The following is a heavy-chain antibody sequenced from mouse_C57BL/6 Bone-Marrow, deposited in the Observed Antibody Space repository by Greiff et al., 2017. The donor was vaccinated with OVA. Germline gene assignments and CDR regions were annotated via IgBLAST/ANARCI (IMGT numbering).Heavy chain of an antibody. CDR3: ASYYDYDDYAMDY. V-gene: IGHV5-2*01. J-gene: IGHJ4*01. D-gene: IGHD2-4*01. CDR1: EYEFPSHD. Sequence: EVKLMESGGGLVQPGESLKLSCESNEYEFPSHDMSWVRKTPEKRLELVAAINSDGGRTYYPDTMERRFIISRDNTKKTLYLQMSSLRSEDTALYYCASYYDYDDYAMDYWGQGTSVTVSS. CDR2: INSDGGRT.